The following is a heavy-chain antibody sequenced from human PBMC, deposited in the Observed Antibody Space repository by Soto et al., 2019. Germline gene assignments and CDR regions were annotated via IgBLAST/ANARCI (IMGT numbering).Heavy chain of an antibody. CDR1: GFTFSDFA. V-gene: IGHV3-23*01. CDR3: AKMEGMDPWAYSFDY. CDR2: IYGGGNGP. J-gene: IGHJ4*02. D-gene: IGHD2-2*03. Sequence: EVQVLESGGGLVQPGGSLRLSCAATGFTFSDFAMSWVRQAPGKGLEWVSRIYGGGNGPHYADSVMGRVTISRDKSKNTLYLQMNSLRAEDTAVYYCAKMEGMDPWAYSFDYWGQGTLVTVSS.